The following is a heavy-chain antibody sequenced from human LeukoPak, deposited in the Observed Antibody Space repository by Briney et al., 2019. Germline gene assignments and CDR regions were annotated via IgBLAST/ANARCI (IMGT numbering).Heavy chain of an antibody. CDR1: GFTLSSYA. J-gene: IGHJ4*02. Sequence: SGGSLRLSCAASGFTLSSYAMHWVRQAPGKGLEWVAVISYDGSNKYYADSVKGRFTISRDNSKNTLYLQMNSLRAEDTAVYYCAPLDTAVVADLDYWGQGTLVTVSS. D-gene: IGHD5-18*01. V-gene: IGHV3-30-3*01. CDR3: APLDTAVVADLDY. CDR2: ISYDGSNK.